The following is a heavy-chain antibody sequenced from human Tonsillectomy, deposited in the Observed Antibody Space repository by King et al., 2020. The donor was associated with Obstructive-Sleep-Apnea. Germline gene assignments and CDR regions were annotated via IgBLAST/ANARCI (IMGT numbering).Heavy chain of an antibody. J-gene: IGHJ4*02. Sequence: VQLVESGGGLVKSGGSLRLSCAASGFTFSSYRMNWVRQAPGKGLEWVSSISTGGSYIFYADSVKGRFTISRDNAKKSLSLQMNILRAEDTAVYYCARDLPPPYGSSAYYYDFDYWGQGTLVTVSS. CDR2: ISTGGSYI. D-gene: IGHD3-22*01. CDR3: ARDLPPPYGSSAYYYDFDY. CDR1: GFTFSSYR. V-gene: IGHV3-21*01.